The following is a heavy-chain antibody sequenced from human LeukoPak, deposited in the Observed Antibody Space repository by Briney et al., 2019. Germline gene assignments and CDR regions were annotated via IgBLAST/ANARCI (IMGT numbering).Heavy chain of an antibody. D-gene: IGHD3-22*01. Sequence: PSETLSLTCTVSGGSISSYYWSWLRQPPGKGLEWIGYIYYSGSTNYNPSLKSRVTISVDTSKNQFSLKLSSVTAADTAVYYCARAVGYSDAFDIWGQGTMVTVSS. CDR3: ARAVGYSDAFDI. J-gene: IGHJ3*02. CDR1: GGSISSYY. CDR2: IYYSGST. V-gene: IGHV4-59*01.